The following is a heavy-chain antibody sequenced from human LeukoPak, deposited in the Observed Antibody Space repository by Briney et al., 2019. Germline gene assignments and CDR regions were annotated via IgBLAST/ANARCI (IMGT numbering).Heavy chain of an antibody. CDR1: GFSFSTYW. CDR2: IKYDGTEK. J-gene: IGHJ4*02. Sequence: PGGSLRLSCAASGFSFSTYWMSWVRQAPGTGLEWVANIKYDGTEKYYVDPVKGRFTISRDNAKNSLYLQMNTLRAEDTAVYYCVGDPGDYWGQGTLVTVSS. V-gene: IGHV3-7*01. CDR3: VGDPGDY.